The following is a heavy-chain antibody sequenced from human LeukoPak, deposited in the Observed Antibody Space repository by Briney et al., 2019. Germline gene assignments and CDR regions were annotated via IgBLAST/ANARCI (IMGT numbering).Heavy chain of an antibody. J-gene: IGHJ3*02. CDR3: ARDGELSNDAFDI. Sequence: ASVKVSCKASGYTFTGYYMHWVRQAPGQGLEWMGRINPNSGGTNSAQRFQGRVTMTSDTSISTAYMDLSRLRSDDTAVYYCARDGELSNDAFDIWGQGTMVTVSS. CDR1: GYTFTGYY. CDR2: INPNSGGT. D-gene: IGHD1-7*01. V-gene: IGHV1-2*06.